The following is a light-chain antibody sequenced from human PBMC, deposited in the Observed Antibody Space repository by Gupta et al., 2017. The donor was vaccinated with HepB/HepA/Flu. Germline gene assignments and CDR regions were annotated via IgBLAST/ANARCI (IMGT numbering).Light chain of an antibody. CDR3: QQDNSTPRT. J-gene: IGKJ1*01. CDR2: WAS. Sequence: DFELTLSTDSLAVSLDERATISCKSSQSVLYGSNNKNYLAWFQQKPGQPPKLLIYWASTRESGVPDRFSGSGAGTDFALTSSSLQAEEVAVYYCQQDNSTPRTFGQGTKVEIK. V-gene: IGKV4-1*01. CDR1: QSVLYGSNNKNY.